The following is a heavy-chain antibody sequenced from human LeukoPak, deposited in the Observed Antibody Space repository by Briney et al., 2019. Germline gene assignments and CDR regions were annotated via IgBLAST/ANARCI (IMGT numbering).Heavy chain of an antibody. D-gene: IGHD2-15*01. CDR1: GGSFSGYY. V-gene: IGHV4-34*01. CDR3: ARVAPYIVVVVAATRVGAFAI. J-gene: IGHJ3*02. Sequence: SETLSLTCAVYGGSFSGYYWSWIRQPPGKGLEWIGEINDSGSTNYNPSLKSRVTISVDTSKNQFSLKLSSVTAADTAVYYRARVAPYIVVVVAATRVGAFAIWGQGTVVTVSS. CDR2: INDSGST.